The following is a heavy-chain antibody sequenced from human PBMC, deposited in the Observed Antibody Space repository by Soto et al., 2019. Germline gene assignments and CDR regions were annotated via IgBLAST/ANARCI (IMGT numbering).Heavy chain of an antibody. J-gene: IGHJ2*01. CDR3: ARDRGDVSDGYFDL. CDR1: GYTFTSYG. CDR2: ISTYNGNT. Sequence: QVQLVQSGAEVKKPGASVKVSCKASGYTFTSYGISWVRQAPGQGLEWMGWISTYNGNTKYAQKLQGRVTMTTDTSTRTAYMELRSLRSDDTAVYYCARDRGDVSDGYFDLWGRGTLVTVSS. D-gene: IGHD3-10*01. V-gene: IGHV1-18*01.